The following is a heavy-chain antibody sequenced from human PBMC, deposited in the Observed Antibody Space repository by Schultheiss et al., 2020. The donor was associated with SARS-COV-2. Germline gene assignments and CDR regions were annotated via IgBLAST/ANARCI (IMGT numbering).Heavy chain of an antibody. J-gene: IGHJ4*02. CDR1: GGSISSYY. CDR3: ARVTATVVETSIDY. V-gene: IGHV4-4*07. Sequence: SETLSLTCTVSGGSISSYYWSWIRQPAGKGLEWIGRIYTSGSTNYNPSLKSRVTMSVDTSKNQFSLKLSSVTAADTAVYYCARVTATVVETSIDYWGQGTLVTVSS. D-gene: IGHD4-23*01. CDR2: IYTSGST.